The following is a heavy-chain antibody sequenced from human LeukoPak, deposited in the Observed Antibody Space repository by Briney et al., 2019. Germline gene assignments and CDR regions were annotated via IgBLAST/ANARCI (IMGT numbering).Heavy chain of an antibody. CDR2: ISSSSSYI. J-gene: IGHJ4*02. D-gene: IGHD3-22*01. Sequence: GGSLRLSCAASGFTFSSYSMNWVRQAPGKGLEWVSSISSSSSYIYYADSVKGRFTISRDNAKNPLYLQMNSLRAEDTAVYYCARAWSSGYSWVAYYFDYWGQGTLVTVSS. CDR3: ARAWSSGYSWVAYYFDY. V-gene: IGHV3-21*01. CDR1: GFTFSSYS.